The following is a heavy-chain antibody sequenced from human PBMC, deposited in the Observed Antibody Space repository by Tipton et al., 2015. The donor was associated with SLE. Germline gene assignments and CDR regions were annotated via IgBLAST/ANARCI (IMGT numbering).Heavy chain of an antibody. CDR1: GGSISSTTYY. V-gene: IGHV4-39*01. J-gene: IGHJ4*02. CDR2: IYSSGSS. D-gene: IGHD5-18*01. Sequence: TLSLTCTVSGGSISSTTYYWGWIRQSPGKGLEWIGSIYSSGSSHQNPSLKSRVTMFVDTSKNQFSLKLKSVTAADTAVYFCATGYSYGYGFEYWGQGTLVTVSS. CDR3: ATGYSYGYGFEY.